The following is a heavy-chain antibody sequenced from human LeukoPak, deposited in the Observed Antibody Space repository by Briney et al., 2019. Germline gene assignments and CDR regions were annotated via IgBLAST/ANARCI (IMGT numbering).Heavy chain of an antibody. CDR2: ISSSGSTI. Sequence: PGGSLRLSCAASGFTFSSYEMNWIRQAPGKGLEWVSYISSSGSTIYYADSVKGRFTISRDNAKNSLYLQMNSLRAEDTAVYYCARDTLDTAHYYGMDVWGQGTTVTVSS. V-gene: IGHV3-48*03. J-gene: IGHJ6*02. CDR1: GFTFSSYE. CDR3: ARDTLDTAHYYGMDV. D-gene: IGHD5-18*01.